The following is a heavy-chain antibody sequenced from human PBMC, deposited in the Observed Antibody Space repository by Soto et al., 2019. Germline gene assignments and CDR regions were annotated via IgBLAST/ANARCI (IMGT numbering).Heavy chain of an antibody. Sequence: GGSLRLSCAASGFTFTRYSMNWVRQAPGKGLEWVSSISSTTNYIYYADSMRGRFTVSRDNAKNSVYLEMNSLSAEDTALYYCARESEDLTSNFDYWGQGTLVTVSS. J-gene: IGHJ4*02. CDR1: GFTFTRYS. V-gene: IGHV3-21*01. CDR2: ISSTTNYI. CDR3: ARESEDLTSNFDY.